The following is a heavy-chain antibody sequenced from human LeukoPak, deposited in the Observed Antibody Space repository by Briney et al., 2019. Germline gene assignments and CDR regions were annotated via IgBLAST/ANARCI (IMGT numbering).Heavy chain of an antibody. CDR3: AKEAVGYSFSQC. CDR1: GFTLSNYG. CDR2: IRNDGGYT. Sequence: GGSLRLSCAASGFTLSNYGLHWVRQAPGKGLECVSFIRNDGGYTFYAGSVRGRFTISRDNSNNMLYLQMNSLRADDTAVYYCAKEAVGYSFSQCWGQGTLVTVSS. V-gene: IGHV3-30*02. D-gene: IGHD1-26*01. J-gene: IGHJ4*02.